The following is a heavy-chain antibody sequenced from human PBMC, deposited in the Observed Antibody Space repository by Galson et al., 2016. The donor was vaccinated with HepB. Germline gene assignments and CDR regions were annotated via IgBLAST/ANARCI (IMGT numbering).Heavy chain of an antibody. V-gene: IGHV5-51*01. CDR1: GYTFTSYW. J-gene: IGHJ4*02. D-gene: IGHD6-19*01. Sequence: QSGAEVKNPGESPKISCKVSGYTFTSYWIGCVRQMPGKVLECMGHIYPSDSATKYSPSFQGQVTISVDSSISTAFLQWASLKASDTAIYYCARQFKSGWYGFGDSWGQGTLVTVSS. CDR3: ARQFKSGWYGFGDS. CDR2: IYPSDSAT.